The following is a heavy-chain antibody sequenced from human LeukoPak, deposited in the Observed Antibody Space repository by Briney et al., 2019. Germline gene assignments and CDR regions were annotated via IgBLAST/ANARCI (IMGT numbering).Heavy chain of an antibody. J-gene: IGHJ5*02. CDR2: IKEDGSAK. Sequence: PGGSLRLSCTASEFTFNSYCMGWVRQAPGRGLEWVANIKEDGSAKEYLDSVQGRFTLSRDNAKNSLYLQMDSLRAEDTAVYYCARDPRGCFDTWGQGTLVTVSS. CDR3: ARDPRGCFDT. V-gene: IGHV3-7*01. CDR1: EFTFNSYC.